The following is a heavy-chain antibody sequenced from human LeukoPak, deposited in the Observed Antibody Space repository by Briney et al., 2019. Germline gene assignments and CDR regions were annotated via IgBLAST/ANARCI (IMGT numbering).Heavy chain of an antibody. D-gene: IGHD2/OR15-2a*01. J-gene: IGHJ4*02. CDR2: ISSSSSYI. CDR3: AAPAIVDDDY. CDR1: GFTFSNYS. V-gene: IGHV3-21*01. Sequence: GGSLRLSCAASGFTFSNYSMNWVRQAPGKGLEWVSSISSSSSYIYYADSVKGRFTISRDNAKNSLYLQMNSLRAEDTAVYYCAAPAIVDDDYWGQGTLVTVSS.